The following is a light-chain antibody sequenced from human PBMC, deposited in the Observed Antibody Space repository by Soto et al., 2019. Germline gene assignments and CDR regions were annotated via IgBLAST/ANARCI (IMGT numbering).Light chain of an antibody. J-gene: IGKJ4*01. CDR2: DAS. Sequence: IVLPQSPSPLSLSPGARTTLSCRASPSVSSYLARYQQIPGQSPRLLIYDASIRSPGITARFSVSGPGTDFTLAISGLEPEDGAVSYCQQHSNWPLTFGGGPKVEI. CDR3: QQHSNWPLT. CDR1: PSVSSY. V-gene: IGKV3-11*01.